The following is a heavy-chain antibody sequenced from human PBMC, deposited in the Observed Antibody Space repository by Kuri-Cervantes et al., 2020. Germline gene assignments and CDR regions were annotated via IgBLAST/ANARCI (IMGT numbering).Heavy chain of an antibody. CDR2: IYTSGST. V-gene: IGHV4-61*02. CDR3: ARGSTGHYWHFGL. Sequence: SETLSLTCTVSGGSISSGSYYWSWIRQPAGKGLEWIGRIYTSGSTNYNPSLRSRVTISVDTSENQFSLKLTSMTAADTAVYYCARGSTGHYWHFGLWGRGTLVTVSS. CDR1: GGSISSGSYY. J-gene: IGHJ2*01. D-gene: IGHD5/OR15-5a*01.